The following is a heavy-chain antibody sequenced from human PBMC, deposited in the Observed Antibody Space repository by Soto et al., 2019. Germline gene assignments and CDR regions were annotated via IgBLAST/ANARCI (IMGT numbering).Heavy chain of an antibody. Sequence: WGSLRLCCAASGFSVSSNSMSWFRQAPGKGLEWVSVIHSDVTTYYADSVKGRFIISRDNSKDTLYLQMNRLRAEDTAVYYCARELSGSWYNWFDPWGQGTLVTVSS. D-gene: IGHD5-12*01. J-gene: IGHJ5*02. V-gene: IGHV3-53*01. CDR2: IHSDVTT. CDR3: ARELSGSWYNWFDP. CDR1: GFSVSSNS.